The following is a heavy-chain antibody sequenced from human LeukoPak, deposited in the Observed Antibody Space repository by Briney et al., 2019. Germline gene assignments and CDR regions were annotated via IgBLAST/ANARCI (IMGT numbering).Heavy chain of an antibody. V-gene: IGHV1-18*04. CDR3: ARDEVSGGWYNH. D-gene: IGHD6-19*01. CDR2: INADSGNT. J-gene: IGHJ4*02. Sequence: ASVKVSCKASGYTFTSRGFSWVRQPPGQGLEWMGWINADSGNTNYAQKLQGRVTLTTDTSTNTAYMELRSLRSDDTAVYYCARDEVSGGWYNHWGQGTLVTVSS. CDR1: GYTFTSRG.